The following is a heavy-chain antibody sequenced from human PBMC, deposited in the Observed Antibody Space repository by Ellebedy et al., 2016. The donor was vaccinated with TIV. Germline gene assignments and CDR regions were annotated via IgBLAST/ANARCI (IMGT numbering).Heavy chain of an antibody. D-gene: IGHD6-6*01. CDR1: GGSISSYY. CDR3: ARKAARRTFDY. V-gene: IGHV4-59*13. CDR2: IYYSGST. J-gene: IGHJ4*02. Sequence: SETLSLTXTVSGGSISSYYWSWIRQPPGKGLEWIGYIYYSGSTNYNPSLKSRVTISVDTSKNQFSLKLSSVTAADTAVYYCARKAARRTFDYWGQGTLVTVSS.